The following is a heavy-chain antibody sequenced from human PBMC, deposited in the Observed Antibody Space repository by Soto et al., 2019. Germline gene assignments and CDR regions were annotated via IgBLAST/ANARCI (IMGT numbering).Heavy chain of an antibody. Sequence: ILSLACIVSGGSFSSGDYYWSWIRQPPGKGLEWIGYIYYSGSTHYNAPLKSRVTISGDTSKNQFSLRLTSVTAADTAVYYCARVLAALLGVPSNYYYFGMDVWGEGTTVTDSS. CDR2: IYYSGST. CDR1: GGSFSSGDYY. D-gene: IGHD3-3*02. CDR3: ARVLAALLGVPSNYYYFGMDV. J-gene: IGHJ6*04. V-gene: IGHV4-30-4*01.